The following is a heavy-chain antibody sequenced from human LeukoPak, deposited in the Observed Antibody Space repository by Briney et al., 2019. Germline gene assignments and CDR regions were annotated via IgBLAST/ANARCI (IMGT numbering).Heavy chain of an antibody. J-gene: IGHJ5*02. V-gene: IGHV3-21*01. CDR3: AGDQSSVAGTTYNWFDP. Sequence: PGGSLRLSCAASGFTFSSYSMNWIRQAPGKGLEWVSSISGSSSYIYYADSVKGRFTISRANAKNSLYLQMNSLRAEDTAVYYCAGDQSSVAGTTYNWFDPWGQGTLVTVSS. CDR2: ISGSSSYI. D-gene: IGHD6-19*01. CDR1: GFTFSSYS.